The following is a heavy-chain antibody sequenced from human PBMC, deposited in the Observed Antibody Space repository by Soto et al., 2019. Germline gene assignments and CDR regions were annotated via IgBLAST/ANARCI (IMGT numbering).Heavy chain of an antibody. CDR3: ARHPGLYGGKGGFDY. J-gene: IGHJ4*02. Sequence: SETLSLTCTVSGGSISSSSYYWGWIRQPPGKGLEWIGSIYYSGSTYYNPSLKSRVTISVDTSKNQFSLKLSSVTAADTAAYYCARHPGLYGGKGGFDYWGQGTLVTVS. CDR2: IYYSGST. CDR1: GGSISSSSYY. D-gene: IGHD2-15*01. V-gene: IGHV4-39*01.